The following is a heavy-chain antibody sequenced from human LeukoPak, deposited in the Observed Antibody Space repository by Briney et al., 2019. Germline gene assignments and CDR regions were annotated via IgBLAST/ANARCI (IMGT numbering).Heavy chain of an antibody. V-gene: IGHV3-64D*09. D-gene: IGHD3-3*01. CDR2: ISSNGGGT. CDR3: VKEQTLSGVVMDM. J-gene: IGHJ3*02. CDR1: GFTFSPYD. Sequence: LSGGSLRLSCSPSGFTFSPYDMHWVRQAPGKGLEYVSAISSNGGGTYYADSVKGRFTISRDNTKNTLFLQMSSLRAEDTAVYYCVKEQTLSGVVMDMWGQGTMVTVSS.